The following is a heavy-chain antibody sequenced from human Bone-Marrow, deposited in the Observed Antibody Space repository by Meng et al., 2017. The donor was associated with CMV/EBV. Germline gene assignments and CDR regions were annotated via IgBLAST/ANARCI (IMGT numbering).Heavy chain of an antibody. CDR1: GYTFTSYG. CDR2: ISAYNGNT. CDR3: AFNYDSTETTDY. J-gene: IGHJ4*02. V-gene: IGHV1-18*01. D-gene: IGHD3-22*01. Sequence: ASVKVSCKASGYTFTSYGISWVRQAPGQGLEWMGWISAYNGNTNYAQKLQGRVTMTTDTSTSTAYMELRSLRSEDTAVYYCAFNYDSTETTDYWGQGTLVTVSS.